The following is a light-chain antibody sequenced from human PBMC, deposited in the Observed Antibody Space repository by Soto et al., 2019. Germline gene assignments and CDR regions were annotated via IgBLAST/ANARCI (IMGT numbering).Light chain of an antibody. J-gene: IGKJ1*01. V-gene: IGKV2-24*01. CDR1: ESLVHTNGDIY. CDR2: KIS. CDR3: IQATHFPRT. Sequence: VLTQTPLSSPVTIGQSASFSCRSNESLVHTNGDIYFNWLQQRPGQPPRLLIYKISERFSGVPDRCSGSGAGTDFTLKNIRVDAEDVGVYYCIQATHFPRTFGQGTRVEIQ.